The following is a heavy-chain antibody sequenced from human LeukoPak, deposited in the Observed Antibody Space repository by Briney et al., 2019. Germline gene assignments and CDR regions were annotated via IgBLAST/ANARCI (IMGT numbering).Heavy chain of an antibody. CDR1: GYTFTSYY. D-gene: IGHD3-10*01. CDR2: INPSGGST. Sequence: ASVKVSCKASGYTFTSYYMHWVRQAPRQGLEWMGIINPSGGSTSYAQKFQGRVTMTRDTSTSTVYMELSSLRSEDTAVYYCARSYGSGTFDYWGQGTLVTVSS. J-gene: IGHJ4*02. CDR3: ARSYGSGTFDY. V-gene: IGHV1-46*01.